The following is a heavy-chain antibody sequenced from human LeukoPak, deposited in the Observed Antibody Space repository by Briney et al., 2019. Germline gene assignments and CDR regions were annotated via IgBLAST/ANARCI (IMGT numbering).Heavy chain of an antibody. V-gene: IGHV1-2*02. Sequence: ASVKVSCKASGYTFTGYYMHWVRQAPGQGLEWMGWINPNSGGTNYAQKFQGRVTMTRDTSISTAYMELSSLRSDDTAVYYCARVERHSGSYFGYWGQGTLVTVSS. J-gene: IGHJ4*02. CDR3: ARVERHSGSYFGY. D-gene: IGHD1-26*01. CDR1: GYTFTGYY. CDR2: INPNSGGT.